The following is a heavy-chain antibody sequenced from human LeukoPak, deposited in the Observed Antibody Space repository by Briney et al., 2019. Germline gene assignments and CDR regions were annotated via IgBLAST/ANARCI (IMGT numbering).Heavy chain of an antibody. D-gene: IGHD3-22*01. V-gene: IGHV1-18*01. J-gene: IGHJ4*02. CDR2: ISAYNGNT. CDR1: DYTFTSYG. CDR3: ARGRGGYYHSSGYYYDDY. Sequence: AAVKVSCKASDYTFTSYGISWVGQAPGQGLEWMGWISAYNGNTNYAQKLQGRVTMTTDTSTSTAYMELRSLRSDDTAVYYCARGRGGYYHSSGYYYDDYWGQGTLVTVSS.